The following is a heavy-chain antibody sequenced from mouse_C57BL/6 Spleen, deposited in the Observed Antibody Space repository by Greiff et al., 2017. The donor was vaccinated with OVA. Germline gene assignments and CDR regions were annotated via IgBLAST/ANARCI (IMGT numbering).Heavy chain of an antibody. CDR3: ASEGVDYYGSSY. CDR1: GYTFTSYW. V-gene: IGHV1-64*01. D-gene: IGHD1-1*01. CDR2: IHPNSGST. Sequence: VQLQQPGAELVKPGASVKLSCKASGYTFTSYWMHWVKQRPGQGLEWIGMIHPNSGSTNYNEKFKSKATLTVDKSSSTAYMQLSSLTSEDSAVYYCASEGVDYYGSSYWGQGTLVTVSA. J-gene: IGHJ3*01.